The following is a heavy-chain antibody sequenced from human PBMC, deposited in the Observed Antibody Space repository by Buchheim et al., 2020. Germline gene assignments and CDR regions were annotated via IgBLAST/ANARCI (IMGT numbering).Heavy chain of an antibody. CDR1: GFTVSSNY. Sequence: EVQLVESGGGLVQPGGSLRLSCAASGFTVSSNYMSWVRQAPGKGLEWVSVIYSGGSTYYADSVKGRFTISRDNSKNTLYLQMNSLRAEDTAVYYCAKDGITIFGVVIGLVFDYWGQGTL. J-gene: IGHJ4*02. CDR2: IYSGGST. D-gene: IGHD3-3*01. V-gene: IGHV3-66*01. CDR3: AKDGITIFGVVIGLVFDY.